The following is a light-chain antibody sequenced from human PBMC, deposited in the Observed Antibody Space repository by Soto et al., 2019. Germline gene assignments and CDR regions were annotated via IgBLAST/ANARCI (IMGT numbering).Light chain of an antibody. CDR3: QQYYNWLT. CDR1: QSVSSD. CDR2: RTS. J-gene: IGKJ4*01. Sequence: EIVMTQSPATLPVSPGERATLSCRASQSVSSDLAWYQQKPGQPPRLLIYRTSTRATGIPARFSGSGSGTEFTLTISSMQSEDFAVYYCQQYYNWLTFGGGTKVAIK. V-gene: IGKV3-15*01.